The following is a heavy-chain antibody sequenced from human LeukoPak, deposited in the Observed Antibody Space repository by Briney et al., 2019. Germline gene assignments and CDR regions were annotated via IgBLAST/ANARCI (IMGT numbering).Heavy chain of an antibody. J-gene: IGHJ4*02. CDR1: GSSISNWY. Sequence: PSETLSLTCTVSGSSISNWYWSWLRQPPGKGLEWIGNIYDSGTTNYNPSLKTRVTISLDTSKNQVSLKLRSVTAADTAIYYCARETSLPGYSGGLGFNYWGQGTLVTVSS. CDR2: IYDSGTT. V-gene: IGHV4-59*01. CDR3: ARETSLPGYSGGLGFNY. D-gene: IGHD6-19*01.